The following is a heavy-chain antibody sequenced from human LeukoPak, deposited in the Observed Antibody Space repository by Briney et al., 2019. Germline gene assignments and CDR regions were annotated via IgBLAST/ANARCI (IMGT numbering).Heavy chain of an antibody. D-gene: IGHD3-10*01. Sequence: ASVKVSCKASGYTFTSYGISWVRQAPGQGLEWMGWISAYNGNANYAQKLQGRVTMTTDTSTSTAYMELRSLRSDDTAVYYCATYLRITMVRGVMKGAFDIWGQGTMVTVSS. CDR3: ATYLRITMVRGVMKGAFDI. J-gene: IGHJ3*02. CDR2: ISAYNGNA. CDR1: GYTFTSYG. V-gene: IGHV1-18*01.